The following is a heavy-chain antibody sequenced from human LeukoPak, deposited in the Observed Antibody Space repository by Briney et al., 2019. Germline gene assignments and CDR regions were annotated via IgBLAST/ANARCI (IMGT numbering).Heavy chain of an antibody. CDR2: ISSSGSTI. CDR1: GFTFSDYY. J-gene: IGHJ4*02. CDR3: AKGTVTSISPVTG. V-gene: IGHV3-11*04. D-gene: IGHD4-17*01. Sequence: PGGSLRLSCAASGFTFSDYYMSWIRQAPGKGLEWVSYISSSGSTIYYADSVKGRFTISRDNSKNTLYLQMNSLRAEDTAVYYCAKGTVTSISPVTGWGQGTLVTVSS.